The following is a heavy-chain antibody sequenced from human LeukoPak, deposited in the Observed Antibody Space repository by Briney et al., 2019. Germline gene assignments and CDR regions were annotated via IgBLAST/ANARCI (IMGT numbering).Heavy chain of an antibody. J-gene: IGHJ3*02. CDR3: ARGSSSLTDAFDI. Sequence: SETLSLTCTVSGGSISSGSYYWSWIRQPAGKGLEWIGRIYTSGSTNYNPSLKSRVTISVDTSKNQFSLKLSSVTAADTAVYYCARGSSSLTDAFDIWGQGTMVTVSS. CDR2: IYTSGST. V-gene: IGHV4-61*02. CDR1: GGSISSGSYY. D-gene: IGHD6-13*01.